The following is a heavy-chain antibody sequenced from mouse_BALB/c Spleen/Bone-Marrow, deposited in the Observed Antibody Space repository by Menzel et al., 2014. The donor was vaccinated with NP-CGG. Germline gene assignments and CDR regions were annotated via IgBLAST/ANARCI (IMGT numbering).Heavy chain of an antibody. V-gene: IGHV1-20*02. Sequence: EVQLQQSGPELVKPGASVKISCKASGYSFTGYFMNWVMQSHGKSLEWIGSINPYNGDTFYNQKFKGKATLTVDKSSSTAHMELRSLAAEDSAVYYGARSGYYGSSYFDYWGQGTTLTVSA. J-gene: IGHJ2*01. CDR1: GYSFTGYF. D-gene: IGHD1-1*01. CDR2: INPYNGDT. CDR3: ARSGYYGSSYFDY.